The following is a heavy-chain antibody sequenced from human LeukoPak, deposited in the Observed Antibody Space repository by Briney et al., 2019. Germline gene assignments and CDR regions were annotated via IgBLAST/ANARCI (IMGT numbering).Heavy chain of an antibody. D-gene: IGHD2-15*01. V-gene: IGHV4-39*01. CDR3: ARHRARPPTPDDY. CDR1: GGSISSSSYY. CDR2: IYYSGST. J-gene: IGHJ4*02. Sequence: SETLSLTCTVSGGSISSSSYYWGWIRQPPGKGLEWIGSIYYSGSTYYNPSLKSRVTISVDTSKNQFSLKLSSVTAADTAVYYCARHRARPPTPDDYWGQGTLVTVSS.